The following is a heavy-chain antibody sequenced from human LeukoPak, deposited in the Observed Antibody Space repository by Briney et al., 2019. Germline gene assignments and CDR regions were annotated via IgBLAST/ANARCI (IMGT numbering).Heavy chain of an antibody. V-gene: IGHV3-30-3*01. D-gene: IGHD7-27*01. CDR3: ARAITGDRPRLDY. CDR1: GFTFSSYA. CDR2: ISYDGSNK. J-gene: IGHJ4*02. Sequence: PGGSLRLSCAASGFTFSSYAMHWVRQAPGKGLEWVAVISYDGSNKYYADSVKGRFTISRDNSKITLYLQMNSLRTEDTAVYYCARAITGDRPRLDYWGQGTLVTVSS.